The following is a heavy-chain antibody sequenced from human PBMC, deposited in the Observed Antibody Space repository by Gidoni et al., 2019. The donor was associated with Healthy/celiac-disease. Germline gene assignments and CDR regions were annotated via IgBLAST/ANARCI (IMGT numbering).Heavy chain of an antibody. Sequence: EVQLLESGGDLVQPGGSLRLPCAASGFTFSSYAMSWVRQAPGKGLEWVSAISGSGGSTYYADSVKGRFTISRDNSKNTLYLQMNSLRAEDTAVYYCAKARERITILPLGTWGQGTLVTVSS. CDR2: ISGSGGST. V-gene: IGHV3-23*01. CDR1: GFTFSSYA. D-gene: IGHD3-3*01. J-gene: IGHJ5*02. CDR3: AKARERITILPLGT.